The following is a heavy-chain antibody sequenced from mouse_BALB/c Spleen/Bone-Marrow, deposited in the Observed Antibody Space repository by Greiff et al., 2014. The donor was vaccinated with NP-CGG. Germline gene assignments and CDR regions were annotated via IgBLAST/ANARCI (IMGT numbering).Heavy chain of an antibody. CDR2: INSGSSTI. J-gene: IGHJ4*01. CDR3: TRSGTLGSMDY. V-gene: IGHV5-17*02. CDR1: GFTFSSFG. D-gene: IGHD3-3*01. Sequence: VQLQQSGGGLVQPGGSRKLSCAASGFTFSSFGMHWVRQAPEKGLEWVAYINSGSSTIYYADTMKGRFTISRDNPKNTLFLQMASLRSEDTAMYYCTRSGTLGSMDYWGQGTSVTVSS.